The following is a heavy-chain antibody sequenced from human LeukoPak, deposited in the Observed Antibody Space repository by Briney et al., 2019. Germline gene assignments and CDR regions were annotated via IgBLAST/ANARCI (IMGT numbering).Heavy chain of an antibody. Sequence: GGSLRLSCAASGFTFSDFSMNWVRQAPGKGLERVSYVSRDSTFIDCADSVKGRLTISRDNAKNSLFLQMNSLRAEDTAVYYCARDWQWQQLDGDAFDIWGQGTMVTVSS. CDR2: VSRDSTFI. CDR1: GFTFSDFS. J-gene: IGHJ3*02. D-gene: IGHD6-13*01. V-gene: IGHV3-48*01. CDR3: ARDWQWQQLDGDAFDI.